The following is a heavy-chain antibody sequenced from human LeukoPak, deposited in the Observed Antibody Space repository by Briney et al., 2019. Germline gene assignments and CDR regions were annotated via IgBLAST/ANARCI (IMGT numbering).Heavy chain of an antibody. CDR1: GFTFSSYS. D-gene: IGHD6-13*01. CDR3: AKDARPGYSSSWSTYFDY. J-gene: IGHJ4*02. V-gene: IGHV3-21*04. Sequence: GGSLRLSCAASGFTFSSYSMNWVRQAPGKRLEWVSSVSSSSSYIYYADSVKGRFTISRDNSKNTLYLQMNSLRAEDTAVYYCAKDARPGYSSSWSTYFDYWGQGTLVTVSS. CDR2: VSSSSSYI.